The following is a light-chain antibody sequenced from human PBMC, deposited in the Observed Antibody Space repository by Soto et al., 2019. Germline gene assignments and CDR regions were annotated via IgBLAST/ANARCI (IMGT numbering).Light chain of an antibody. CDR2: SAS. V-gene: IGKV1-39*01. CDR3: QQSYTTLRT. Sequence: DIQMTQSPSSLAASVGDRVTITCRASQRINNFLIWYQQKPGKAAKLLIYSASSLQTGVSSRLSGSGSGTEFTLTISSLQLEDFATYFCQQSYTTLRTFGPGTKVDIK. CDR1: QRINNF. J-gene: IGKJ1*01.